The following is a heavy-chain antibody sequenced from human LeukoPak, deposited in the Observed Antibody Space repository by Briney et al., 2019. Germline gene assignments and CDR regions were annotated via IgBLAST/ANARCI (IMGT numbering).Heavy chain of an antibody. Sequence: GGSLRLSCAASVFTFSSYAMSWVRQAPGKGLEWVSAISGSGGSTYYADSVKGRFTISRDNSKNTLYLQMNSLRAEDTAVYYCARWRYYDSSGYYVFSPLDYWGQGTLVTVSS. J-gene: IGHJ4*02. CDR2: ISGSGGST. D-gene: IGHD3-22*01. CDR1: VFTFSSYA. CDR3: ARWRYYDSSGYYVFSPLDY. V-gene: IGHV3-23*01.